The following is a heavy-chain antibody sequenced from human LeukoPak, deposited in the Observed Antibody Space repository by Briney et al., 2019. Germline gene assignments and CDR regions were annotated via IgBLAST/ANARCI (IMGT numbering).Heavy chain of an antibody. CDR3: ARGGYCSSTSCYGGAFDI. Sequence: GGSLRLSCAASGFTFSSYAMHWVRQAPGKGLEWVAVISYDGSNKYYADSVKGRFTISRDNSKNTLYLQMNSLRAEDTAVYYCARGGYCSSTSCYGGAFDIWGQGTMVTVSS. CDR1: GFTFSSYA. D-gene: IGHD2-2*01. J-gene: IGHJ3*02. CDR2: ISYDGSNK. V-gene: IGHV3-30-3*01.